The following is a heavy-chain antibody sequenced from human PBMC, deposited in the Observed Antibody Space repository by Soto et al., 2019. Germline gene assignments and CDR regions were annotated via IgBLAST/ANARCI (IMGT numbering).Heavy chain of an antibody. CDR2: ISSSSSYT. Sequence: GGSLRLSCAASGFTFSDYYMSWIRQAPGKGLEWVSYISSSSSYTNYADSVKGRFTISRDNAKNSLYLQMNSLRAEDTAVYYCARAQGYYGHAAFDIWGRGTMVTVSS. V-gene: IGHV3-11*06. J-gene: IGHJ3*02. D-gene: IGHD3-10*01. CDR3: ARAQGYYGHAAFDI. CDR1: GFTFSDYY.